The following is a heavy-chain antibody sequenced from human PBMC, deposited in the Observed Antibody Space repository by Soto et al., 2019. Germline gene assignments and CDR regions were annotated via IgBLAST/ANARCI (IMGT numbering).Heavy chain of an antibody. V-gene: IGHV3-64*04. Sequence: GGSLRLSCAASGFSFNSYSMNWVRQAPGKGLEWVSAITSHGHITYYADSVKGRFTISRDNSKNTLYLQMNSLRAEDTAVYYCASLVATRPAFDYWGQGTLVTVTS. CDR1: GFSFNSYS. J-gene: IGHJ4*02. CDR3: ASLVATRPAFDY. D-gene: IGHD5-12*01. CDR2: ITSHGHIT.